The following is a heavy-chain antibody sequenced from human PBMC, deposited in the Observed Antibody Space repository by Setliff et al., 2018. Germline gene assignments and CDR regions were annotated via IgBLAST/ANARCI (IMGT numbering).Heavy chain of an antibody. J-gene: IGHJ5*01. CDR1: GDSLSSGTQY. CDR2: INYSGST. D-gene: IGHD6-25*01. Sequence: NPSETLSLTCSVLGDSLSSGTQYWAWIRQPPGKGLEWIGNINYSGSTYYNPSLKSRVTMSISADTSNKSFSLNLFSVTAADTAVYYCVGRDFSGGDSWGHGTLVTVSS. V-gene: IGHV4-39*02. CDR3: VGRDFSGGDS.